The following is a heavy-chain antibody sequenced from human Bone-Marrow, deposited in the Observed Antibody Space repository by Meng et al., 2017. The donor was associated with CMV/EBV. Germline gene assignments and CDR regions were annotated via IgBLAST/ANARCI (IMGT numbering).Heavy chain of an antibody. J-gene: IGHJ4*02. V-gene: IGHV1-18*01. CDR1: GYTFTSYG. D-gene: IGHD3-22*01. Sequence: QVQLVQSGAEVKKPGASGKVSCKAFGYTFTSYGISWVRQAPGQGLEWMGWISAYNGNTNYAQKLQGRVTMTTDTSTSTAYMELRSLRSDDTAVYYCAVTYYYDSSGYYSFDYWGQGTLVTVSS. CDR3: AVTYYYDSSGYYSFDY. CDR2: ISAYNGNT.